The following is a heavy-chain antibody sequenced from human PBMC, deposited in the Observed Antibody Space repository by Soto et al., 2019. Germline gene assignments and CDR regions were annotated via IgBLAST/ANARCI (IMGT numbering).Heavy chain of an antibody. J-gene: IGHJ5*02. CDR2: IYWDDDK. V-gene: IGHV2-5*02. CDR1: VFSLSTSGVG. CDR3: AHRCYDFSFDP. D-gene: IGHD3-3*01. Sequence: QITLKESGPTLVKPTQTLTLTCTISVFSLSTSGVGVGWIRQPPGKALEWLALIYWDDDKRYSPSLKSRLTITKDTSKNQVVLTMTNMDPVDTATYYCAHRCYDFSFDPWGQGTLVTVSS.